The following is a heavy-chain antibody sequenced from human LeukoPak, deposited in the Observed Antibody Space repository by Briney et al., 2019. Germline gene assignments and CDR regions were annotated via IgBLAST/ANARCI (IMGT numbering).Heavy chain of an antibody. CDR1: GFTFSSCA. CDR2: ISYDGSNK. V-gene: IGHV3-30-3*01. J-gene: IGHJ4*02. CDR3: ARDRGLWFGELSY. Sequence: GRSLRLSCAASGFTFSSCAMHWVRQAPGKGLEWVAVISYDGSNKYYADSVKGRFTISRDNSKNTLYLQMNSLRAEDTAVYYCARDRGLWFGELSYWGQGTLVTVSS. D-gene: IGHD3-10*01.